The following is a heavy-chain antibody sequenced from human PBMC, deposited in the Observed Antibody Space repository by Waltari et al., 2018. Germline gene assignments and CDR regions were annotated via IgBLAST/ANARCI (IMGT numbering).Heavy chain of an antibody. CDR1: GGSISSYY. Sequence: QVQLQESGPGLVKPSETLSLTCTVSGGSISSYYWSWIRQPAGKGLEWIGRIYTSGSTNYNPSLKSRVTMSVDTSKNQFSLKLSSVTAADTAVYYCAREGTDSNYNYWFDPWDQGTLVTVSS. J-gene: IGHJ5*02. V-gene: IGHV4-4*07. CDR3: AREGTDSNYNYWFDP. CDR2: IYTSGST. D-gene: IGHD4-4*01.